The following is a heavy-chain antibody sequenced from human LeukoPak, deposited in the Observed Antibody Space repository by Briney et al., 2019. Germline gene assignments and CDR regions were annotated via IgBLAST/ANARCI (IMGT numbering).Heavy chain of an antibody. D-gene: IGHD5-18*01. CDR2: ISGSGGST. CDR3: ARFTTAMVTDDAFDI. Sequence: GGSLRLSCAASGFTFSSYAMSWVRQAPGKGLEWVSGISGSGGSTYYADSVKGRFTISRDNSKNTLYLQMSSLRSEDTAVYYCARFTTAMVTDDAFDIWGQGTMVTVSS. J-gene: IGHJ3*02. V-gene: IGHV3-23*01. CDR1: GFTFSSYA.